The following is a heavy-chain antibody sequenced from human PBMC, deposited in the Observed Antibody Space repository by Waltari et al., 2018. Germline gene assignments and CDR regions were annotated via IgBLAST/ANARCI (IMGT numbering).Heavy chain of an antibody. CDR3: AGARLELPGWFDP. Sequence: QVQLVQSGAEVKKPGSSVKVSCKASGGTFSSYAISWVRQAPGQGLEWMVVSIPSLGTTNEAQKFQGRVTITADESTSTAYMELSSLGSEDTAVYYCAGARLELPGWFDPWGQGTLVTVSS. CDR1: GGTFSSYA. J-gene: IGHJ5*02. CDR2: SIPSLGTT. V-gene: IGHV1-69*01. D-gene: IGHD1-7*01.